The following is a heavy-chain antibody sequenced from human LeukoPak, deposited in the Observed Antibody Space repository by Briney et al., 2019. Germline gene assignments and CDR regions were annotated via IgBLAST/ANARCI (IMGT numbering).Heavy chain of an antibody. J-gene: IGHJ4*02. CDR1: GGSISSYY. CDR3: ARAKLDSSGRFDS. D-gene: IGHD3-22*01. CDR2: IYYGGST. Sequence: SETPSLTCTVSGGSISSYYWSWIRQPPGKGLEWIGYIYYGGSTDYNPSLKSRVTISKDTSKTQFSLRLSSVTSADTAVYYCARAKLDSSGRFDSWGLGTLVTVSS. V-gene: IGHV4-59*01.